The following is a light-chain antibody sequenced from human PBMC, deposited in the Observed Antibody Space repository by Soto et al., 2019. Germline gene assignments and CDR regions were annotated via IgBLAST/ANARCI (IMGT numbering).Light chain of an antibody. CDR3: QQRSNWPPT. V-gene: IGKV3-11*01. CDR2: DAS. Sequence: EIVLTQSPATLSLSPGERATLSCRASQSVSSYLAGYQQKPAQAPRLLIYDASNRATGIPARFSGSGSGTDFTLTIRSLGPEDFAVYYCQQRSNWPPTFGQGTKVEIK. CDR1: QSVSSY. J-gene: IGKJ1*01.